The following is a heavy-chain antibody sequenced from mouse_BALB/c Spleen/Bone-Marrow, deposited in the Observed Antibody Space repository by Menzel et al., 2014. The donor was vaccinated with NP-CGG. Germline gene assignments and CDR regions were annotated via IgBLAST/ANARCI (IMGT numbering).Heavy chain of an antibody. Sequence: VQLQQSGVELVRPGASVKLSCKASGYTFTSNWINWVKQRPGQGLEWIGNIYPSDSYTNYNQKFKDKATLTVDKSSSTAYMQLSSPTSEDSAVYYCTRGSSYVGYAMDYWGQGTSVTVSS. CDR3: TRGSSYVGYAMDY. CDR1: GYTFTSNW. J-gene: IGHJ4*01. D-gene: IGHD1-1*01. V-gene: IGHV1-69*02. CDR2: IYPSDSYT.